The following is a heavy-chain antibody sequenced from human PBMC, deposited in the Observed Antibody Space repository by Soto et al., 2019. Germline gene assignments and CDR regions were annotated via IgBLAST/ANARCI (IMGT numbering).Heavy chain of an antibody. D-gene: IGHD5-12*01. CDR1: GGRFSNFG. V-gene: IGHV1-69*13. Sequence: SVKVSFKASGGRFSNFGISWVRQAPGQGLEWMGGIVPVFGRPNYAQRFRGRLTITADESTSTGYMELISLRSDDTAVYYCAREGSGYNFWGQGTQVTVSS. CDR2: IVPVFGRP. CDR3: AREGSGYNF. J-gene: IGHJ4*02.